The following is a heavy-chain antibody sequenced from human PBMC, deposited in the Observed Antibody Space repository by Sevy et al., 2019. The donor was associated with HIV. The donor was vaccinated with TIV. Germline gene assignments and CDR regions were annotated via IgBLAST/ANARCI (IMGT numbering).Heavy chain of an antibody. D-gene: IGHD3-10*02. CDR1: GFTFNNYA. Sequence: GGSLRLSCAASGFTFNNYAMNWVRQAPGKGLEWVSVISGSGSYTYYADSVKGRFTISRDTSKNTQYLQMNSLRADDTAVYYCAKEKEMSMYYFHSWGQGTLVTVSS. V-gene: IGHV3-23*01. J-gene: IGHJ4*02. CDR3: AKEKEMSMYYFHS. CDR2: ISGSGSYT.